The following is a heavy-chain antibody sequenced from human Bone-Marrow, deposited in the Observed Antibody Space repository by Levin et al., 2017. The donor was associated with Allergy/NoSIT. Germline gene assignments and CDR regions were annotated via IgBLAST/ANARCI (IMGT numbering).Heavy chain of an antibody. CDR3: ARNRGARGDCPRTDY. D-gene: IGHD2-21*02. CDR2: IDWDDGK. J-gene: IGHJ4*02. V-gene: IGHV2-70*01. CDR1: GFSVSNSGMC. Sequence: SGPTLVKPTQTLTLTCTFSGFSVSNSGMCVSWIRQPPGKALEWLALIDWDDGKHYNPSLKTRLTISKATSKNQVVLTMTNMDPVATATYFCARNRGARGDCPRTDYWGQGTLVTVSS.